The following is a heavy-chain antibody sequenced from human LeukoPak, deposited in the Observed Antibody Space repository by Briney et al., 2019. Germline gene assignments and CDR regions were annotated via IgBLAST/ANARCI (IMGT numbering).Heavy chain of an antibody. CDR3: ARHWYNTIWYGVDY. Sequence: GESLKISCKGSGYSFTTYWIGWVRQMPGKGLEWMGIIYPDDSDTRYNPSFQGQVTISADKSITTAYLQWSSLKASDTAIYYCARHWYNTIWYGVDYWGQGTLVTVSS. D-gene: IGHD6-13*01. CDR2: IYPDDSDT. V-gene: IGHV5-51*01. J-gene: IGHJ4*02. CDR1: GYSFTTYW.